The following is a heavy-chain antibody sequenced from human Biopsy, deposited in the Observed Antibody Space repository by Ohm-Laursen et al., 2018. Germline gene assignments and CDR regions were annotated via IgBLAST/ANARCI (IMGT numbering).Heavy chain of an antibody. V-gene: IGHV4-61*01. CDR2: IYYGGNT. D-gene: IGHD6-19*01. J-gene: IGHJ4*02. CDR1: GDSLTSGPEN. CDR3: ARGRRTSGWPYFDN. Sequence: PSDTLSLTCTVSGDSLTSGPENWSWIRQSPGQGLEYIGFIYYGGNTNYNPSLKNRVTMSVDTSKNLFYLKLYSVTAADTAVYYCARGRRTSGWPYFDNWGQGALVIVSP.